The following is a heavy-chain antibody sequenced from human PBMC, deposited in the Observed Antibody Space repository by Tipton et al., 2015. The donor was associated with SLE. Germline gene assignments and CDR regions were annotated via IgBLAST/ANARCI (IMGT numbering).Heavy chain of an antibody. CDR3: ARGGYSGYDNFLYFDL. Sequence: QVQLVQSGAEVKKPGASVKVSCKASGYTFTSYDINWVRQATGQGLEWMGWMNPNSGNTGYAQKFQGRVTMTRNTSISTAFMELRSLNTDPTAFYYFARGGYSGYDNFLYFDLWGRGTLVTVSS. D-gene: IGHD5-12*01. CDR2: MNPNSGNT. J-gene: IGHJ2*01. CDR1: GYTFTSYD. V-gene: IGHV1-8*01.